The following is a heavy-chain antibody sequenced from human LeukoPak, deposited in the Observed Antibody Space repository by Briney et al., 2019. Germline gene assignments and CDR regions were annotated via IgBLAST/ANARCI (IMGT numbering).Heavy chain of an antibody. CDR3: DGADF. CDR2: ISESGGRT. CDR1: GFTFNTYS. J-gene: IGHJ4*02. V-gene: IGHV3-23*01. Sequence: GGSLSLSCAASGFTFNTYSMNWARQPPGKGLEWVSTISESGGRTYYANSVKGRFTISRDNSKNTLYLQMNSLRADDTAVYYCDGADFWGQGTLVIVSS.